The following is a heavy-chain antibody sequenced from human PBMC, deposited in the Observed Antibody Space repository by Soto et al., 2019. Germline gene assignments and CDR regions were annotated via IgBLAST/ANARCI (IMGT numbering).Heavy chain of an antibody. CDR1: GFTFSNYW. Sequence: GGSLRLSCVASGFTFSNYWTHWVRQAPGKGLVWVSRINGDGSTTTYADFVKGRFTISRDNAKNTLYLQMDSLGADDTAVYYCTRGGTSATYWGLFDYWGQGALVTVSS. CDR2: INGDGSTT. J-gene: IGHJ4*02. V-gene: IGHV3-74*01. D-gene: IGHD7-27*01. CDR3: TRGGTSATYWGLFDY.